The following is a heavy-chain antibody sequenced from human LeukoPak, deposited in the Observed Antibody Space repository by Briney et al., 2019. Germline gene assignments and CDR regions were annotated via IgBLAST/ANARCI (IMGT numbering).Heavy chain of an antibody. J-gene: IGHJ4*02. V-gene: IGHV3-66*01. CDR2: IFSGGGT. D-gene: IGHD3-10*01. CDR3: ARGRGYYNSGYYFDY. Sequence: GGSLRPSCAASGFTFSSYAMSWVRLAPGKGLEWISGIFSGGGTNYANSVKGRFTISRDNSKNTLYLQMNSLRAEDTAVYYCARGRGYYNSGYYFDYWGQGTLVTVSS. CDR1: GFTFSSYA.